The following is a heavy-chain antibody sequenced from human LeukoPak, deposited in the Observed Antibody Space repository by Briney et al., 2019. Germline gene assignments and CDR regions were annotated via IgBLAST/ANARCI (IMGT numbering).Heavy chain of an antibody. CDR1: GYTFTSYG. Sequence: ASVKVSCKASGYTFTSYGISWVRQAPGQGLEWMGWISAYNGNTNCAQKLQGRVTMTTDTSTSTAYMELRSLRSDDTAVYYCARESYYYDSSGYYYFDYWGQGTLVTVSS. V-gene: IGHV1-18*01. CDR3: ARESYYYDSSGYYYFDY. CDR2: ISAYNGNT. J-gene: IGHJ4*02. D-gene: IGHD3-22*01.